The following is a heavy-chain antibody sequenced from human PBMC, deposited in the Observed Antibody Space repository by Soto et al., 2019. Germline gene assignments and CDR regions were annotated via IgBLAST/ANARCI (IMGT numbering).Heavy chain of an antibody. J-gene: IGHJ3*02. CDR3: ATLAGATPDAFDI. CDR1: GYTLTELS. V-gene: IGHV1-24*01. D-gene: IGHD1-26*01. CDR2: FDPEDGET. Sequence: ASVQVSCKVSGYTLTELSMHWVRQAPGKGLEWMGGFDPEDGETIYAQKFQGRVTMTEDTSTDTAYMELSSLRSEDTAVYYCATLAGATPDAFDIWGQGTMVTVSS.